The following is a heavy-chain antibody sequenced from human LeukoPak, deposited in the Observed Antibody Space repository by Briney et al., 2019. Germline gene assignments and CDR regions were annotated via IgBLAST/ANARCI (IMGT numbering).Heavy chain of an antibody. CDR1: GGSISSGGYS. CDR3: ARAGTYYYDSSGYYYEGNWFDP. CDR2: IYHSGST. J-gene: IGHJ5*02. V-gene: IGHV4-30-2*01. Sequence: SQILSLTCAVSGGSISSGGYSWSWIRQPPGKGLEWIGYIYHSGSTYYNPSLKSRVTISVDRSKNQFSLKLSSVTAADTAVYYCARAGTYYYDSSGYYYEGNWFDPWGQGTLVTVSS. D-gene: IGHD3-22*01.